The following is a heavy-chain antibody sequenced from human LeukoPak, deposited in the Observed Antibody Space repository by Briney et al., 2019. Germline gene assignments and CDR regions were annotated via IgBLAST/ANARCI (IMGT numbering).Heavy chain of an antibody. V-gene: IGHV1-2*02. CDR1: GYTFTGFH. J-gene: IGHJ4*02. Sequence: ASVKVSCKSSGYTFTGFHMHWLRQAPGQGLEWMGWIDSNSGGTSYAQTFQGRVTMTRDTSISTAYMELSEMRSDDTAVYYCARGGNIYGDYYFDYWGQGTLVTVSS. CDR3: ARGGNIYGDYYFDY. D-gene: IGHD4-17*01. CDR2: IDSNSGGT.